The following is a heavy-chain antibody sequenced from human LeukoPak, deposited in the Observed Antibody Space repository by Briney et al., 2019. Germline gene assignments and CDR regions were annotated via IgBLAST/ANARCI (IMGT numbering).Heavy chain of an antibody. CDR1: GGTFSSYA. CDR2: IIPIFGTA. CDR3: ARGGSGSYFSRYYYYGMDV. J-gene: IGHJ6*04. V-gene: IGHV1-69*06. Sequence: WASVKVSCKASGGTFSSYAISWVRQAPGQGLEWMGGIIPIFGTANYAQKFQGRVTITADKSTSTAYMELSSLRSEGTAVYYCARGGSGSYFSRYYYYGMDVWGKGTTVTVSS. D-gene: IGHD3-10*01.